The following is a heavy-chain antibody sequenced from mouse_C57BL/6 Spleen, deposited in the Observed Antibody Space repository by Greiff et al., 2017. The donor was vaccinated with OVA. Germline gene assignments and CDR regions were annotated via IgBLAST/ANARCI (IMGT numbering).Heavy chain of an antibody. CDR2: ISSGGSFT. J-gene: IGHJ2*01. CDR1: GFTFRSFG. V-gene: IGHV5-6*02. Sequence: EVKVVESGGDLVKPGGSLKLSCAASGFTFRSFGMSLVRQPPDKRLAWVAIISSGGSFTYYPDSVKGRFTISRDNAKNTLYLQMSSLKSEETAMYYCARRDYEDYCGYWGQGTTLTVTA. D-gene: IGHD2-4*01. CDR3: ARRDYEDYCGY.